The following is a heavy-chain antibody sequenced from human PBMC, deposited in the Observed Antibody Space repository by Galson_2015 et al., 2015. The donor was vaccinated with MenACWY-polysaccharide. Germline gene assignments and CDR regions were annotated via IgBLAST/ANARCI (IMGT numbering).Heavy chain of an antibody. Sequence: LRLSCAASGFTFSNYAMSWVRQAPGKGLEWVSAISGTGGNTYYADSVRGRVTISRDNSKNTLHLQVNSLRAEDTAVYYCAKDRGPDTSGWAEAFDMWGQGTMVTVSS. CDR2: ISGTGGNT. CDR1: GFTFSNYA. CDR3: AKDRGPDTSGWAEAFDM. J-gene: IGHJ3*02. D-gene: IGHD6-19*01. V-gene: IGHV3-23*01.